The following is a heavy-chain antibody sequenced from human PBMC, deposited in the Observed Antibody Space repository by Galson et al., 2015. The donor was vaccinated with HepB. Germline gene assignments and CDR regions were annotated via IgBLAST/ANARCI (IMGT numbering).Heavy chain of an antibody. D-gene: IGHD4-17*01. V-gene: IGHV1-3*01. CDR2: INAGNGNT. CDR3: ARDLPTPGAFDI. CDR1: GYTFTSYA. J-gene: IGHJ3*02. Sequence: SVKVSCKASGYTFTSYAMHWVRQAPGQRLEWMGWINAGNGNTKYSQKFQGRVTITRDTSASTAYMELNSLRSEDTAVYYCARDLPTPGAFDIWGQGTMVTVSS.